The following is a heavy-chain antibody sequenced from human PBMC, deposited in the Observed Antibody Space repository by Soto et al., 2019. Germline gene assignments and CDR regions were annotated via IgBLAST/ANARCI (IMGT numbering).Heavy chain of an antibody. CDR1: GFTVSNNY. CDR3: TRRPGS. Sequence: EVQLVESGGGLVQPGESLRLSCAASGFTVSNNYMSWVRQAPGKGLEWVSFIYSGGNTYYADSVKCRFTISRDKSKNTLYLQMNNLRVEDTAVYYCTRRPGSWGQGTLVNVSS. V-gene: IGHV3-66*01. J-gene: IGHJ5*02. D-gene: IGHD7-27*01. CDR2: IYSGGNT.